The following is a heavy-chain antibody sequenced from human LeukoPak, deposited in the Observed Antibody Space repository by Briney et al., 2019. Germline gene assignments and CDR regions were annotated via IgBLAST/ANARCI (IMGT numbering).Heavy chain of an antibody. CDR3: AFSMAAFYYYYYYMDV. D-gene: IGHD6-6*01. CDR1: GGTFSSYA. V-gene: IGHV1-69*05. CDR2: IIPIFGTA. Sequence: ASVKVSCKASGGTFSSYAISWVRQAPGQGLEWMGGIIPIFGTANYAQKFQGRVTITTDESTSTAYMELSSLRSEDRAVYYCAFSMAAFYYYYYYMDVWGKGTTVTVPS. J-gene: IGHJ6*03.